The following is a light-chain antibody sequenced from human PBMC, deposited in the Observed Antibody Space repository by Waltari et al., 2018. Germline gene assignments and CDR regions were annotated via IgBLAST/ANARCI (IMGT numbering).Light chain of an antibody. Sequence: EVVMTQSPVTLSVSPGERATLSCRASHTVSNNLAWYQHKPGQAPRPVMYDASTRASGLPARFSGTGSGREFTLTINSLQSEDVAIYYCQQYSNWPPWTFGQGTTVEIK. CDR1: HTVSNN. V-gene: IGKV3-15*01. J-gene: IGKJ1*01. CDR3: QQYSNWPPWT. CDR2: DAS.